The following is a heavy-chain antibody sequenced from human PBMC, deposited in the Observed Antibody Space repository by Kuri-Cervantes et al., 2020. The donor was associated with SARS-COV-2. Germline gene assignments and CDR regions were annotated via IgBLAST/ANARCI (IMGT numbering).Heavy chain of an antibody. V-gene: IGHV4-39*01. CDR3: ARNWGRYYFDY. CDR2: IYYSGST. Sequence: SETLSLTCTVSGGSISSSSYYWGWIRQPPGKGLEWIGSIYYSGSTYYNPSLKSRVTISVDTSKNQFPLKLSSVTAADTAVYYCARNWGRYYFDYWGQGTLVTVSS. D-gene: IGHD7-27*01. J-gene: IGHJ4*02. CDR1: GGSISSSSYY.